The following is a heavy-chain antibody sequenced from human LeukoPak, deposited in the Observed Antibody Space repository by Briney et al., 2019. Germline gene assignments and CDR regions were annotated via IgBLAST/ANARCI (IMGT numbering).Heavy chain of an antibody. D-gene: IGHD3-10*01. J-gene: IGHJ4*02. CDR3: ARDSGLYYFDY. CDR2: IYHSGST. V-gene: IGHV4-30-2*01. CDR1: GGSISSGGYY. Sequence: SQTLSLTCTVSGGSISSGGYYWSWLRQPPGRGLEWIGYIYHSGSTYYNPSLKSRVTISVDRSKNQFSLKLSSVTAADTAVYYCARDSGLYYFDYWGQGTLVTVSS.